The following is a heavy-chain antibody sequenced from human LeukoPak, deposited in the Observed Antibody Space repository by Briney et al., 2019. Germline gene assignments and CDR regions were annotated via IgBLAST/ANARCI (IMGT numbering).Heavy chain of an antibody. Sequence: ASVKVSCKASGYTFTDYYMHWVRQAPRQGLEWVGWINPLTGSTGYAQKFQGRVTMTRDTSISTTYMELTRLRSDDTAVCFCARYTDVQGRHFDYWGQGTPVTVFS. J-gene: IGHJ4*02. CDR3: ARYTDVQGRHFDY. V-gene: IGHV1-2*02. CDR1: GYTFTDYY. D-gene: IGHD1-1*01. CDR2: INPLTGST.